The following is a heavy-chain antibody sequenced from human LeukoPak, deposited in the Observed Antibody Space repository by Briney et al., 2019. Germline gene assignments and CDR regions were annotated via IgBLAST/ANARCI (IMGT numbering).Heavy chain of an antibody. CDR2: MNPNSGDT. Sequence: ASVKVSCKASGYSFTNYDINWVRQAPGQGLEWMGWMNPNSGDTGYPQKFQGRVTITRNTSISTAYMELSSLRSEDTAVYYCARGHFRYFGFPQAFDIWGQGTMVTVSS. CDR1: GYSFTNYD. V-gene: IGHV1-8*03. J-gene: IGHJ3*02. D-gene: IGHD3-9*01. CDR3: ARGHFRYFGFPQAFDI.